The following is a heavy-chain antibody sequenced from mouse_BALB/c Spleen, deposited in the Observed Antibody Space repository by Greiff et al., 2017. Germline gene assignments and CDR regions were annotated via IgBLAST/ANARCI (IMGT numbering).Heavy chain of an antibody. D-gene: IGHD1-1*01. J-gene: IGHJ2*01. CDR3: ARGNYYGSSFYFDY. V-gene: IGHV1-7*01. CDR1: GYTFTSYW. CDR2: INPSTGYT. Sequence: VQLQQSGAELAKPGASGKMSCKASGYTFTSYWMHWVKQRPGQGLEWIGYINPSTGYTEYNQKFKDKATLTADKSSSTAYMQLSSLTSEDSAVYYCARGNYYGSSFYFDYWGQGTTLTVSS.